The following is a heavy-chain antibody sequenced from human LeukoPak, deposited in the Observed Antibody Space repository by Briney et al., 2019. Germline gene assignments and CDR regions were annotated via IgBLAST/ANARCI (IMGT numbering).Heavy chain of an antibody. D-gene: IGHD3-10*01. J-gene: IGHJ4*02. CDR3: ARGGSGSRPY. Sequence: GGSLRLSCAASGFTFSSYTMNWVRQAPGKELEWVSSISSSSSYIYYADSVKGRFTISRDNAKNSLYLQMNSLRAEDTAVYYCARGGSGSRPYWGQGTLVTVSS. V-gene: IGHV3-21*01. CDR2: ISSSSSYI. CDR1: GFTFSSYT.